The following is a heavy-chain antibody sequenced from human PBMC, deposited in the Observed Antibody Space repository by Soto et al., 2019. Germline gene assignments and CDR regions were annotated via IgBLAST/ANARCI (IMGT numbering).Heavy chain of an antibody. J-gene: IGHJ4*02. Sequence: GGSLRLSCAASGFTFSDYYMSWIRQAPGKGLEWVSYISSSGSTIYYADSVKGRFTISRDNAKNSLYLQMNSLRAEDTAVYYCARVPRYCSSTSCSILDYWGQGTLVTVSS. CDR1: GFTFSDYY. CDR2: ISSSGSTI. D-gene: IGHD2-2*01. V-gene: IGHV3-11*01. CDR3: ARVPRYCSSTSCSILDY.